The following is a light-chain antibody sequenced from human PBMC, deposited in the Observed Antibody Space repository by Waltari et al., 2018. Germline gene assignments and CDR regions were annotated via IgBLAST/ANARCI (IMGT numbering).Light chain of an antibody. Sequence: ELVLTQSPGTLSLSPGERATLSCRASQSVTSSSLSWYQQKLGQAPRLLIYGTSSRATGIPDRFSGSVSGTDFTLTISRLEPEDFAVYYCQQYDGEVVTFGGGTKVEI. J-gene: IGKJ4*01. CDR3: QQYDGEVVT. CDR2: GTS. V-gene: IGKV3-20*01. CDR1: QSVTSSS.